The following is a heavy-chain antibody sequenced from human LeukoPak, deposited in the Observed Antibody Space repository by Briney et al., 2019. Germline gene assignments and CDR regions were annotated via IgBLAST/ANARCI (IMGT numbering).Heavy chain of an antibody. CDR1: GGSISSGGYY. CDR2: IYYSGST. D-gene: IGHD3-16*02. V-gene: IGHV4-31*03. CDR3: ARAQTRDYVWGSYRSAVKFDY. Sequence: PSQTLSLTCTVSGGSISSGGYYWRWIRQHPGKGLEWIGYIYYSGSTYYNPSLKSRVTISVDTSKNQFSLKLSSVPAADTAVYYCARAQTRDYVWGSYRSAVKFDYWGQGTLVTVSS. J-gene: IGHJ4*02.